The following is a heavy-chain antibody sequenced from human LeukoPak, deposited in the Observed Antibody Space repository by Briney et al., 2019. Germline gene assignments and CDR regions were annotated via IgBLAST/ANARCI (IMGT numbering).Heavy chain of an antibody. V-gene: IGHV1-2*02. D-gene: IGHD2-15*01. CDR1: GYTFYDYD. J-gene: IGHJ4*02. Sequence: GASVKVSCKASGYTFYDYDMHWVRQAPGQGLEWMGWVNPISGGTAYARKFQGRVTMTWDTPISTVYMELIRLTSDDTALFYCARVPRQLLPYFDYWGQGTPVTVSS. CDR3: ARVPRQLLPYFDY. CDR2: VNPISGGT.